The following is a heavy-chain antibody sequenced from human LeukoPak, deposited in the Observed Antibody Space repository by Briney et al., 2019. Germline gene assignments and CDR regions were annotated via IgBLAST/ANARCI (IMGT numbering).Heavy chain of an antibody. CDR2: ISYNGNT. CDR3: ARGLSITMIVRWFDP. V-gene: IGHV4-59*11. J-gene: IGHJ5*02. CDR1: GGSIDSHY. D-gene: IGHD3-22*01. Sequence: SEILSLTCTVSGGSIDSHYWSWIRQPPGKGLEWSGYISYNGNTNYNPSLKSRVTITVDSSKNQFSLKMNSVTAADTAMYYCARGLSITMIVRWFDPWGQGTLVTVSS.